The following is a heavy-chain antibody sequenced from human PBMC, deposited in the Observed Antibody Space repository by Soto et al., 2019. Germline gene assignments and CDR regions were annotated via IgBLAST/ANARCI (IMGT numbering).Heavy chain of an antibody. D-gene: IGHD3-3*01. J-gene: IGHJ4*02. CDR3: AKDLRPDGRYDLDY. V-gene: IGHV3-23*01. CDR2: IVGDASST. CDR1: GFTISTYA. Sequence: EMQLLESGGGLVQPGGSLRLSCAASGFTISTYAMNWVRQAPGRGLEWLSVIVGDASSTDYADSVKGRFIISRDNSKNTLYLQMNYLRADDTAVYYCAKDLRPDGRYDLDYWGQGTLVTVSP.